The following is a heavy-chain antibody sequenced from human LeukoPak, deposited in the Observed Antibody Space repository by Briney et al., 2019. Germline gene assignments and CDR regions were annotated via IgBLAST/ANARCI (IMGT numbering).Heavy chain of an antibody. CDR2: INHSGST. CDR3: ARGRAGDY. V-gene: IGHV4-34*01. J-gene: IGHJ4*02. Sequence: PSETLSLTCDVYGGSFSGYYWSWIRQPPGKGLEWIGEINHSGSTNYNPSLKSRVTISVDTSKNQFSLKLSSVTAADTAVYYCARGRAGDYWGQGTLVTVSS. CDR1: GGSFSGYY.